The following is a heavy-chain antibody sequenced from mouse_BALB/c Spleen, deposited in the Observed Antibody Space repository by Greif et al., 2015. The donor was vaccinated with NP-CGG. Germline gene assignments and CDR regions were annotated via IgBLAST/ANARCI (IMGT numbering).Heavy chain of an antibody. D-gene: IGHD1-1*01. V-gene: IGHV1-80*01. CDR2: IYPGDGDT. J-gene: IGHJ1*01. CDR3: ARSGYYGSYWYFDV. CDR1: GYAFSSYW. Sequence: VKLQESGAELVRPGSSAKISCKASGYAFSSYWMNWVKQRPGQGLEWIGQIYPGDGDTNYNGKFKGKATLTADKSSSTAYMQLSSLTSEDSAVYFCARSGYYGSYWYFDVWGAGTTVTVSS.